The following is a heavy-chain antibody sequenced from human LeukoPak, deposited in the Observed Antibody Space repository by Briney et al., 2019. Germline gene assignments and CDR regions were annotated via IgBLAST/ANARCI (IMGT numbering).Heavy chain of an antibody. V-gene: IGHV1-69*05. CDR1: GGTFSSYA. CDR2: IIPIFGTA. CDR3: ARGRGLSYYYYYMDV. Sequence: SVKVSCKASGGTFSSYAISWVRQAPGQGLEWMGGIIPIFGTANYAQKFQGRVMITTDESTSTAYMELSSLRSEDTAVYYCARGRGLSYYYYYMDVWGKGTTVTVSS. J-gene: IGHJ6*03. D-gene: IGHD3-10*01.